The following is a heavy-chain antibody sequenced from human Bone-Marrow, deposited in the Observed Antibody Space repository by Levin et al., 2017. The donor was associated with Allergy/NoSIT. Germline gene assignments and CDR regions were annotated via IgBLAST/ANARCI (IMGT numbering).Heavy chain of an antibody. CDR1: GFTFDDYA. CDR2: ISWNSGSI. D-gene: IGHD5-12*01. CDR3: AKDSREYSGYTILYYFDY. Sequence: GGSLRLSCAASGFTFDDYAMHWVRQAPGKGLEWVSGISWNSGSIGYADSVKGRFTISRDNAKNSLYLQMNSLRAEDTALYYCAKDSREYSGYTILYYFDYWGQGTLVTVSS. V-gene: IGHV3-9*01. J-gene: IGHJ4*02.